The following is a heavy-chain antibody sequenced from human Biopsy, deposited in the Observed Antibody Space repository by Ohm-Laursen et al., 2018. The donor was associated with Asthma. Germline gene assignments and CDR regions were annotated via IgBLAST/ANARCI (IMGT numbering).Heavy chain of an antibody. CDR1: GFTFSNYG. Sequence: RSLRLSCAASGFTFSNYGMHWVRQAPGKGLEWVAVGGSYYDGGLKYYADSVNGRFTVSRDDSKNTLYLQMNSLRPDDTAVYYYARDVMEWYLPAFDFWGQGTLVTVSS. CDR3: ARDVMEWYLPAFDF. V-gene: IGHV3-30*03. J-gene: IGHJ4*02. D-gene: IGHD3-3*01. CDR2: GGSYYDGGLK.